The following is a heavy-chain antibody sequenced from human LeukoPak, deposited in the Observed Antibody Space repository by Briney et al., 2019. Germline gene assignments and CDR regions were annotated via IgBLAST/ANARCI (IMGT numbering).Heavy chain of an antibody. CDR1: GFTFSSSA. D-gene: IGHD3-22*01. CDR2: ISASGGST. CDR3: EKGSYYDSSGSFYFDY. J-gene: IGHJ4*02. Sequence: GGSLRLSCAASGFTFSSSAMSWVRQVPGKGLEWVSGISASGGSTYYADSVRGRFTISRDNSKNTLYVQVNSLGTEDTAAYYCEKGSYYDSSGSFYFDYWGQGTLVTVSS. V-gene: IGHV3-23*01.